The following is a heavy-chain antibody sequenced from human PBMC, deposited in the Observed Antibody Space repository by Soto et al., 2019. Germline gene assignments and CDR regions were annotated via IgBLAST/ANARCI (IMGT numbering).Heavy chain of an antibody. D-gene: IGHD2-15*01. J-gene: IGHJ4*02. V-gene: IGHV4-34*01. CDR2: INHSGRT. CDR1: GGSFSGYY. CDR3: ARSSGGSYFDY. Sequence: PSETLSLTCAVHGGSFSGYYWSWIRQPPGKGLEWIGDINHSGRTNYNPSLKSRVTISVDTSKNQFSLKLSSVTAADTAVYYCARSSGGSYFDYWGQGTLVTVSS.